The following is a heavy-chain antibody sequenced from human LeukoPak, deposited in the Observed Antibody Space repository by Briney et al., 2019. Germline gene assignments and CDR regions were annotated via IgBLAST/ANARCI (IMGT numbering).Heavy chain of an antibody. CDR2: ISGSGGST. CDR3: ARRATNGARGAGIDY. CDR1: GFTFSSYA. V-gene: IGHV3-23*01. D-gene: IGHD2-8*01. J-gene: IGHJ4*02. Sequence: GRSLRLSCAASGFTFSSYAMSWVCQAPGKGLEWVSAISGSGGSTNYADSVKGRFTISRDNSKNTLYLQMNSLRAEDTAVYYCARRATNGARGAGIDYWGQGTLVTVSS.